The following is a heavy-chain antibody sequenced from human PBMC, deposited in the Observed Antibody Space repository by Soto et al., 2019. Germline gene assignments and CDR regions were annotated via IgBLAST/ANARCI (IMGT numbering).Heavy chain of an antibody. Sequence: SETLSLTCTVSGDSISTYYWSWIRQSPGKGLEWIGYIIHSGSTNYNPSLKSRVTISVDMSKNQFSLKLNSVTAADTAVYYCARAGGYCDSNGYSSGDAFDFWGQGTKVTV. CDR1: GDSISTYY. D-gene: IGHD3-22*01. V-gene: IGHV4-59*01. CDR3: ARAGGYCDSNGYSSGDAFDF. CDR2: IIHSGST. J-gene: IGHJ3*01.